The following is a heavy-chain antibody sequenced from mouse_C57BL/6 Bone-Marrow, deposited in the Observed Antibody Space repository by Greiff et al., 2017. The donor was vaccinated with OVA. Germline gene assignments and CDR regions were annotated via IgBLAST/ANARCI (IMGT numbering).Heavy chain of an antibody. CDR3: TRSGTTAHY. CDR2: IYPGNSDT. D-gene: IGHD1-2*01. CDR1: GYTFTSYW. J-gene: IGHJ2*01. V-gene: IGHV1-5*01. Sequence: SGTVLARPGASVKMSCKTSGYTFTSYWMHWVKQRPGQGLEWIGAIYPGNSDTSYNQKFKGKAKLTAVTSASTAYMELSSLTNEDSAVYYCTRSGTTAHYWGQGTTLTVSS.